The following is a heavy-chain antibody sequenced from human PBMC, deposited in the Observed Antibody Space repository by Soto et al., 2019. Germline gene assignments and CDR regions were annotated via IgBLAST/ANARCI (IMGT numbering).Heavy chain of an antibody. CDR3: ARGLQENYDILTGRFHPFDY. J-gene: IGHJ4*02. CDR2: INHSGST. CDR1: GGSFSGYY. D-gene: IGHD3-9*01. Sequence: QVQLQQWGAGLLKPSETLSLTCAVYGGSFSGYYWSWIRQPPGKGLEWIGEINHSGSTNYNPSLKSRVTISVDTSKNQFSLKLSSVTAADTAVYYWARGLQENYDILTGRFHPFDYWGQGTLVTVSS. V-gene: IGHV4-34*01.